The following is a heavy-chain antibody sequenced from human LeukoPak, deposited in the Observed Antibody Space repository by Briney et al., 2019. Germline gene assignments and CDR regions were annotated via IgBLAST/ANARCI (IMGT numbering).Heavy chain of an antibody. CDR1: GGTFSSYA. D-gene: IGHD6-13*01. J-gene: IGHJ6*03. CDR3: AREGRGSSWAGDYYYYMDV. CDR2: IIPIFGTA. V-gene: IGHV1-69*06. Sequence: GASVKVSCKASGGTFSSYAISWVRQAPGQGLEWMGGIIPIFGTANYAQKFQGRVTITADKSTSTAYMELSSLRSEDTAVYYCAREGRGSSWAGDYYYYMDVWGKGTTVTISS.